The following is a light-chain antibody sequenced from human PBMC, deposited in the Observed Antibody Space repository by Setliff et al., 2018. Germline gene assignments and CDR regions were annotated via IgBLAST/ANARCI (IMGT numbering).Light chain of an antibody. Sequence: QSALTQPPSASGSPGQSLTISCTGTSNDVGAYNYVSWYQQHPGKAPKLMIYEVTKRPSGVPDRFSGSKPGNTASLTVSGLQGEDEADYYCSSYASSINPYVFGTGTKGTVL. J-gene: IGLJ1*01. CDR1: SNDVGAYNY. CDR2: EVT. V-gene: IGLV2-8*01. CDR3: SSYASSINPYV.